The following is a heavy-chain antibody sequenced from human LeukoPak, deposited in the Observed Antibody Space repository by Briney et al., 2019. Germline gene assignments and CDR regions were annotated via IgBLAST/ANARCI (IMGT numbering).Heavy chain of an antibody. J-gene: IGHJ4*02. CDR2: ISSSSSTI. V-gene: IGHV3-48*01. Sequence: GGSLRLSCAASRFTFSIFAMNWVRQAPGKGLEWLSYISSSSSTIYYADSVKGRFTISRDNAKNSLYLQLNSLRPEDTGLYYCTSGQTYGSGSYYNKFDYWGRGTLVTVSS. CDR1: RFTFSIFA. CDR3: TSGQTYGSGSYYNKFDY. D-gene: IGHD3-10*01.